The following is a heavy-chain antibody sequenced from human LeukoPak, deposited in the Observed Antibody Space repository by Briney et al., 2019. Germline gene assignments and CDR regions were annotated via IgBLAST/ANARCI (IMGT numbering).Heavy chain of an antibody. J-gene: IGHJ5*02. Sequence: WASVKVSCKASGYTFTGYYMHWVRQAPGQGLEWMGWINPNSGGTNYAQKFQGRVTMTRDTSISTAYMELSRLRPDDTAVYYCARADIVVVPAAQAGDWFDPWGQGTLVTVSS. D-gene: IGHD2-2*01. V-gene: IGHV1-2*02. CDR2: INPNSGGT. CDR3: ARADIVVVPAAQAGDWFDP. CDR1: GYTFTGYY.